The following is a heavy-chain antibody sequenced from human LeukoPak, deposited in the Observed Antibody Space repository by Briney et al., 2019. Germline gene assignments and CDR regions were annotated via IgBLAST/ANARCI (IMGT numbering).Heavy chain of an antibody. J-gene: IGHJ4*02. CDR2: IYPGDSDT. CDR3: ARRITMVRGATYYFDY. V-gene: IGHV5-51*01. Sequence: GESLKISCKGSGYSFTSYWIGWVRQMPGKGLEWMGIIYPGDSDTRYSPSFQGQATISADKSISTAYLQRSSLKASDTAMYYCARRITMVRGATYYFDYWGQGTLVTVSS. D-gene: IGHD3-10*01. CDR1: GYSFTSYW.